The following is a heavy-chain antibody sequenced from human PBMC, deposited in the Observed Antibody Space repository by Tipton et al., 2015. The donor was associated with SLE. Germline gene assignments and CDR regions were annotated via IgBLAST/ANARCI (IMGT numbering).Heavy chain of an antibody. CDR3: ARYGDDYGDNAHALET. CDR1: GGSISGYY. V-gene: IGHV4-59*01. Sequence: TLSLTCTVSGGSISGYYWSWIRQPPGKGLEWIGYTLHTGGSNYSPSLKSRVTISVDASRIQFSLKLTSVTAADTAVYYCARYGDDYGDNAHALETWGQGTLVIVSA. D-gene: IGHD4-17*01. CDR2: TLHTGGS. J-gene: IGHJ3*02.